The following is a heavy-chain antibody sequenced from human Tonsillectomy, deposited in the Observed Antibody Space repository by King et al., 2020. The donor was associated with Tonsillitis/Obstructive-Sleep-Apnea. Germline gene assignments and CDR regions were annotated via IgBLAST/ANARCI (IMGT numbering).Heavy chain of an antibody. Sequence: VQLVESGGGLVQPGGSLRLSCAASGFTFSSYWMHWVRQAPGKGLVWVSRINSDGSSTSYADSVKGRFTISRDNAKNTLYLQMNSLRAEDSAVYYCARDWDDYGDFNFDYWGQGTLVTVSS. D-gene: IGHD4-17*01. J-gene: IGHJ4*02. CDR3: ARDWDDYGDFNFDY. CDR1: GFTFSSYW. CDR2: INSDGSST. V-gene: IGHV3-74*01.